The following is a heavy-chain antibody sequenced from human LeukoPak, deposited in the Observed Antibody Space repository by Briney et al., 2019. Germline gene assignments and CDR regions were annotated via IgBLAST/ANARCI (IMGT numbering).Heavy chain of an antibody. CDR3: AKDRSDFDWLLYDY. J-gene: IGHJ4*02. V-gene: IGHV3-30*18. CDR1: GFIFSSYG. D-gene: IGHD3-9*01. Sequence: GGSLRLSCAASGFIFSSYGMHWVRQAPGKGLEWVAVISYDGSNKYYADSVKGRFTISRDNSNNTLYLQMNSLRAEDTAVYYCAKDRSDFDWLLYDYWGQGTLVTVSS. CDR2: ISYDGSNK.